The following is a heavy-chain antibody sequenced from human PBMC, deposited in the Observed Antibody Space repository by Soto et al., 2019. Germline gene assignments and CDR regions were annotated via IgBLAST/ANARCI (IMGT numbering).Heavy chain of an antibody. CDR3: ARSANTYGSPCDY. Sequence: EVHLVESGGGLVQPGGSLRLSCAASGFTVGNNYMSWVRQAPGKGLEWVSIIHRGGSTSYADSVKGRFTISRDSSKNILYLQINGLTADDTAVYYCARSANTYGSPCDYWGQGALVTVSS. J-gene: IGHJ4*02. V-gene: IGHV3-66*01. D-gene: IGHD3-10*01. CDR1: GFTVGNNY. CDR2: IHRGGST.